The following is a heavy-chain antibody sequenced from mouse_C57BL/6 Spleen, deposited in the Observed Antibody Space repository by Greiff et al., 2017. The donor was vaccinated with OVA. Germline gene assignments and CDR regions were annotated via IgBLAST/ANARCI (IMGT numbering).Heavy chain of an antibody. CDR3: AKNGDYGSSYDWYFDV. V-gene: IGHV2-5*01. Sequence: QVHVKQSGPGLVQPSQSLSITCTVSGFSLTSYGVHWVRQSPGKGLEWLGVIWRGGSTDYNAAFMSRLSITKDNSKSQVFFKMNSLQADDTAIYYCAKNGDYGSSYDWYFDVWGTGTTVTVSS. J-gene: IGHJ1*03. CDR1: GFSLTSYG. CDR2: IWRGGST. D-gene: IGHD1-1*01.